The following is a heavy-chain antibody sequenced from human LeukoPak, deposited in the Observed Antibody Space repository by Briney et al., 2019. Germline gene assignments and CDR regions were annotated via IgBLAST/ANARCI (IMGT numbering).Heavy chain of an antibody. J-gene: IGHJ4*02. D-gene: IGHD3-3*01. CDR2: ISGSGGST. Sequence: GGSLRLSCAASGFTVSSNYMSWVRQAPGKGLEWVSAISGSGGSTYYADSVKGRFTISRDNSKNTLYLQMNSLRAEDTAVYYCAQIWSGYTDYWGQGTLVTVSS. V-gene: IGHV3-23*01. CDR1: GFTVSSNY. CDR3: AQIWSGYTDY.